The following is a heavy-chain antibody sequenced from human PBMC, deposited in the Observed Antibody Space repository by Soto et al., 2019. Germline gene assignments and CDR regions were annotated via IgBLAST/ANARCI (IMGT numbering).Heavy chain of an antibody. Sequence: QVQLQESGPGLVKPSQTLSLTCTVSGGSISSGGYYWSWIRQHPGKGLEWIGYIYYSGSTYYNPSLTSRVTISGDTSKNQFALKLCSVTAADTAVYYCAREGPSMVRGLLPLDYWGQGTLVTVSS. J-gene: IGHJ4*02. CDR1: GGSISSGGYY. CDR2: IYYSGST. V-gene: IGHV4-31*03. CDR3: AREGPSMVRGLLPLDY. D-gene: IGHD3-10*01.